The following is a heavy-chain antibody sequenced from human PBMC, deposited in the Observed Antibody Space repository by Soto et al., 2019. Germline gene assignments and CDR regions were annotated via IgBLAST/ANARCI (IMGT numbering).Heavy chain of an antibody. D-gene: IGHD2-2*02. CDR2: IIPIFGPA. CDR3: AIGGYCSSTSCYTRPHYYYYGMDV. V-gene: IGHV1-69*13. Sequence: SVKVSCKASGGSFSSYAISWVRQAPGQGLEWMGGIIPIFGPANYAQKFQGRVTITADESTSTAYMELSSLRSEDTAVYYCAIGGYCSSTSCYTRPHYYYYGMDVWGQGTTVTVS. J-gene: IGHJ6*02. CDR1: GGSFSSYA.